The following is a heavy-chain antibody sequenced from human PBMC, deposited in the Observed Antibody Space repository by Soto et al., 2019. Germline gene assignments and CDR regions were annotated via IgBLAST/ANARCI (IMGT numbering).Heavy chain of an antibody. Sequence: PGGSLRLSCAASGFTFSSYAMSWVRQAPGKGLEWVSAISGSGGSTYYADSVKGRFTISRDNSKNTLYLQMNSLRAEDTAVYYCAKDHEILRFLEWLLYGYFDYWGQGTLVTVSS. CDR2: ISGSGGST. CDR3: AKDHEILRFLEWLLYGYFDY. CDR1: GFTFSSYA. V-gene: IGHV3-23*01. J-gene: IGHJ4*02. D-gene: IGHD3-3*01.